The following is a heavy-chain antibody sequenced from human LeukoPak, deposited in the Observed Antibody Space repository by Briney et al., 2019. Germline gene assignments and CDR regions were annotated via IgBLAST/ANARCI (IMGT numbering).Heavy chain of an antibody. CDR3: ARGHWGLDS. V-gene: IGHV4-34*01. Sequence: SETLSLTCAVYGGSFSGYFWSWIRQPPGKGLEWIGEINHSGSTNYNPSLKSRVTISVDTSKNQFSLKLSSVTAAHTAVYYCARGHWGLDSWGQGTLVSVSS. D-gene: IGHD7-27*01. CDR2: INHSGST. J-gene: IGHJ4*02. CDR1: GGSFSGYF.